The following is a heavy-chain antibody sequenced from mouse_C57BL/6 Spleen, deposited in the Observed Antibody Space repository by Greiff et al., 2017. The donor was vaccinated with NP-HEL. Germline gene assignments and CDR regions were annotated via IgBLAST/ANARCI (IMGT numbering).Heavy chain of an antibody. CDR3: ASHYYGSSPNWYFDV. Sequence: VQLQQPGAELVMPGASVKLSCKASGYTFTSYWMHWVKQRPGQGLEWIGEIDPSDSYTNYNQKFKGKSTLTVDKSSSTAYMQLSSLTSEDSAVHYCASHYYGSSPNWYFDVWGTGTTVTVSS. D-gene: IGHD1-1*01. J-gene: IGHJ1*03. CDR1: GYTFTSYW. CDR2: IDPSDSYT. V-gene: IGHV1-69*01.